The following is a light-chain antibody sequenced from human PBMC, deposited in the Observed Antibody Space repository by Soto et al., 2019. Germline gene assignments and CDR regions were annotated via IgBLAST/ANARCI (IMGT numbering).Light chain of an antibody. CDR3: QQYHTSPLT. CDR1: QTVRKNY. J-gene: IGKJ1*01. Sequence: EILMTQSTATLSVSPGERATLSCRASQTVRKNYLAWYQQKPGQAPRLLIYWASIRATGIPDRFSGSGSGTDFTFTISRLAPEDCALYYCQQYHTSPLTFGQGTKVDIK. V-gene: IGKV3-20*01. CDR2: WAS.